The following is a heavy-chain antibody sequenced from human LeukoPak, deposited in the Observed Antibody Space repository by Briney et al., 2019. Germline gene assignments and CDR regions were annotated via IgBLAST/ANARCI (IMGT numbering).Heavy chain of an antibody. D-gene: IGHD6-13*01. Sequence: ASVKVSCKASGYTFTSYAMHWVRQAPGQRLEWMGWINAGNGNTKYSQKFQGRVTITRDTSASTAYMELSSLRSEDTAVYYCARCLPVYSSSWYYFDYWGQGTLVTVSS. CDR1: GYTFTSYA. CDR2: INAGNGNT. J-gene: IGHJ4*02. V-gene: IGHV1-3*01. CDR3: ARCLPVYSSSWYYFDY.